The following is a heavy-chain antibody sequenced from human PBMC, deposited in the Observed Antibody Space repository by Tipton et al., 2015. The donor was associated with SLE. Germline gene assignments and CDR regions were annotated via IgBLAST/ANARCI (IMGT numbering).Heavy chain of an antibody. D-gene: IGHD5-18*01. CDR2: VNHSGGT. CDR3: ARGGIQLWNWFDP. J-gene: IGHJ5*02. CDR1: GGSFSGYY. Sequence: TLSLTCAVYGGSFSGYYWSWIRQPPGKGLEWIGEVNHSGGTNYNSSLKSRVTIFVDTSKNQFSLKLSSVTAADTAVYYCARGGIQLWNWFDPWGQGTLVTVSS. V-gene: IGHV4-34*01.